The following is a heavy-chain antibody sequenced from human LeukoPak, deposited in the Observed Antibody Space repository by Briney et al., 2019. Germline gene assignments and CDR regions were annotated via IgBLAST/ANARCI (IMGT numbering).Heavy chain of an antibody. CDR1: GYTFTSYG. D-gene: IGHD1-7*01. V-gene: IGHV1-18*01. CDR3: ARDPNNWNYFIAFDI. J-gene: IGHJ3*02. CDR2: ISAYNGNT. Sequence: ASVKVSCKASGYTFTSYGISWVRQAPGQGLEWMVWISAYNGNTNYAQKLQGRVTMTRDTSISTAYMELSRLRSDDTAVYYCARDPNNWNYFIAFDIWGQGTMVTVSS.